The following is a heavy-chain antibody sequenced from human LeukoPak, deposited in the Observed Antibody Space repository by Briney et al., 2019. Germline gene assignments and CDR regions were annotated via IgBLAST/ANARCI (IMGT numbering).Heavy chain of an antibody. V-gene: IGHV4-59*08. J-gene: IGHJ4*02. CDR1: GGSISSYY. CDR3: ATGWELRPLDY. D-gene: IGHD1-26*01. Sequence: SETLSLTCTVSGGSISSYYWSWIRQPPGKGLEWIGYIYYSGSTNYNPSLKSRVTISVDTSKNQFSLKLSSMTAADTAVYYCATGWELRPLDYWGQGTLVTVSS. CDR2: IYYSGST.